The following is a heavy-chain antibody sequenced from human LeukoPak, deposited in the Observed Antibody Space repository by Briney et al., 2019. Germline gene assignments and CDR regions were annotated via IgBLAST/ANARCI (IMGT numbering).Heavy chain of an antibody. Sequence: GGSLRLSCAASGFTFGSYTMSWVRQAPGKGLEWVSGITATGSRTYYADSVKGRFTISRDNSKNTLYLQMNSLRAEDTAVYYCASPYYYDSSGYYFGDYWGQGTLVTVSS. V-gene: IGHV3-23*01. J-gene: IGHJ4*02. CDR3: ASPYYYDSSGYYFGDY. CDR1: GFTFGSYT. CDR2: ITATGSRT. D-gene: IGHD3-22*01.